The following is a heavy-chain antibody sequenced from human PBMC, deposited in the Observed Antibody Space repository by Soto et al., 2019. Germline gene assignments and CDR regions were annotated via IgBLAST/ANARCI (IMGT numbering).Heavy chain of an antibody. CDR1: GDTSPTYV. CDR2: INGYNGNT. V-gene: IGHV1-18*01. CDR3: ATPGRDVDYGEYATDHYMDV. Sequence: QVQLVQSGTEVKKPGASVKVSCKASGDTSPTYVLIWVRQAPGQGLECRGWINGYNGNTNYSQKFMGRVTMTTDTSTSVGYTELMNLRSDDTAVYYCATPGRDVDYGEYATDHYMDVCGRGTTVTVSS. D-gene: IGHD4-17*01. J-gene: IGHJ6*03.